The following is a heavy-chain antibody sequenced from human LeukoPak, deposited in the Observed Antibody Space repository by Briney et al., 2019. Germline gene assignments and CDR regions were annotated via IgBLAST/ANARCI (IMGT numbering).Heavy chain of an antibody. CDR2: TYYRSKWYN. CDR3: GRDIGAAIGH. Sequence: SQTLSLTCAISGDSVSSYSAGWNWIRQSPSRGLEWLGRTYYRSKWYNEYALSVRSRITISPDTSKNQISLQLNSVTPDDTAFYYCGRDIGAAIGHWGQGTLVTVSS. CDR1: GDSVSSYSAG. D-gene: IGHD6-13*01. J-gene: IGHJ4*02. V-gene: IGHV6-1*01.